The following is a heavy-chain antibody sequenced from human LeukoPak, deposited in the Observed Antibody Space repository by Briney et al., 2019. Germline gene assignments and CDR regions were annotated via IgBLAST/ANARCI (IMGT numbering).Heavy chain of an antibody. J-gene: IGHJ4*02. Sequence: PGGSLRLSCAASGFTFSSYGMLWVRQAPGKGLEWVAFIRYDGSNKYYADSVKGRFTISRDNSKNTLYLQMNSLRAEDTAVYYCAKDRYGDYGAGDYWGQGTLVTVSS. D-gene: IGHD4-17*01. V-gene: IGHV3-30*02. CDR3: AKDRYGDYGAGDY. CDR1: GFTFSSYG. CDR2: IRYDGSNK.